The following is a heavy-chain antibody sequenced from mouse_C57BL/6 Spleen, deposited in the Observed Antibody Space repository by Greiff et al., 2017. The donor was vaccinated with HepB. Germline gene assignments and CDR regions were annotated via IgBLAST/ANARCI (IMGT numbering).Heavy chain of an antibody. V-gene: IGHV5-6*01. J-gene: IGHJ3*01. CDR2: ISSGGSYT. CDR3: ARQLTDY. CDR1: GFTFSSYG. D-gene: IGHD1-3*01. Sequence: DVQLVESGGDLVKPGGSLKLSCAASGFTFSSYGMSWVRQTPDKRLEWVATISSGGSYTYYPDSVKGRFTISRDNAKNTLYLQMSSLKSEDTAMYYCARQLTDYWGQGTLVTVSA.